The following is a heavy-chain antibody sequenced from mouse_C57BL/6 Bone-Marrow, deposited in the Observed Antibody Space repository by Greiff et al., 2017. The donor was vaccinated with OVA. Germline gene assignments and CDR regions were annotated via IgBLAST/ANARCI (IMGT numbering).Heavy chain of an antibody. D-gene: IGHD2-4*01. CDR2: IWSGGST. V-gene: IGHV2-2*01. Sequence: QVQLQQSGPGLVQPSQSLSITCTVSGFSLTSYGVHWVRQSPGKGLEWLGVIWSGGSTDYNAAFISRLSISKDNSKSQVFFKMNSLQADDTAIYYCARMYYDYGGGFCYAMDYWGQGTSVTVSS. J-gene: IGHJ4*01. CDR3: ARMYYDYGGGFCYAMDY. CDR1: GFSLTSYG.